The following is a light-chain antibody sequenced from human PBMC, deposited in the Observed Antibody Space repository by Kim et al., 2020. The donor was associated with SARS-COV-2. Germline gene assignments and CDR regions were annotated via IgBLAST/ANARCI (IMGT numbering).Light chain of an antibody. CDR3: QVWDSSSDHRV. Sequence: SYELTQTPSVSVAPGKTARITCGGNNIGSKSVHWYQQKPGQAPVLVIYYDSDRPSGIPERFSGSNSGNTATLTISRVEAGDEADYYCQVWDSSSDHRVFGGGTQLAV. CDR2: YDS. J-gene: IGLJ3*02. V-gene: IGLV3-21*04. CDR1: NIGSKS.